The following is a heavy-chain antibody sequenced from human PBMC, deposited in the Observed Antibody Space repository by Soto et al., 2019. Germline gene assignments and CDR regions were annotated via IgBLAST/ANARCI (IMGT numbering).Heavy chain of an antibody. D-gene: IGHD6-13*01. CDR1: GYTFTSYG. CDR2: ISAYNGNT. Sequence: QVQLVQSGAEVKKPGASVKVSCKASGYTFTSYGISWVRQAPGQVLEWMGWISAYNGNTNYAQRRQGRVTMTTDTSTSGAYMELRRRRSDDTAVYYSARDFPPRRQSRAAAVPFDYWGQGTLVTVSS. V-gene: IGHV1-18*04. J-gene: IGHJ4*02. CDR3: ARDFPPRRQSRAAAVPFDY.